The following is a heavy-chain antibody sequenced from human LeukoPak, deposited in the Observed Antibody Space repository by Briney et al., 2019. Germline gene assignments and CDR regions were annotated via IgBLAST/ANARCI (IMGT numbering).Heavy chain of an antibody. V-gene: IGHV3-23*01. CDR3: TKTTSGYSSGQYPGWPADH. J-gene: IGHJ4*02. CDR2: IFGSGGSA. D-gene: IGHD3-22*01. Sequence: PGGSLRLSCTASGFTFSNYAMYWVRQAPRRGLEWVAGIFGSGGSAHYADSVKGRFTISRDNSKNTVYLQMDSLRGEDTALYYCTKTTSGYSSGQYPGWPADHWGRGALVTVSS. CDR1: GFTFSNYA.